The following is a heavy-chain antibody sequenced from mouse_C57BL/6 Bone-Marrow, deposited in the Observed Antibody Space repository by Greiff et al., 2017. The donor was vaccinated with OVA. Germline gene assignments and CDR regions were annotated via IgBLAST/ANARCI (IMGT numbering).Heavy chain of an antibody. CDR3: AREGYSNYDAMDY. J-gene: IGHJ4*01. CDR2: INPGSGGT. Sequence: QVQLQQSGAELVRPGTSVKVSCKASGYAFTNYLIEWVKQRPGQGLEWIGVINPGSGGTNYNEKFKGKATLTADKSSSTAYMQRSSLTSEDSAVYFCAREGYSNYDAMDYWGQGTSVTVSS. V-gene: IGHV1-54*01. CDR1: GYAFTNYL. D-gene: IGHD2-5*01.